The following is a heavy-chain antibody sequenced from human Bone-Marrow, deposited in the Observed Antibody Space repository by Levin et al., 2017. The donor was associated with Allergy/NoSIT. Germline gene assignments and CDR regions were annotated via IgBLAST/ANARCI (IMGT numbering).Heavy chain of an antibody. CDR1: GFTFSSYG. CDR3: AKDSQVGATGIRLVFGFDY. CDR2: ISYDGSNK. Sequence: LTGGSLRLSCAASGFTFSSYGMHWVRQAPGKGLEWVAVISYDGSNKYYADSVKGRFTISRDNSKNTLYLQMNSLRAEDTAVYYCAKDSQVGATGIRLVFGFDYWGQGTLVTVSS. D-gene: IGHD1-26*01. J-gene: IGHJ4*02. V-gene: IGHV3-30*18.